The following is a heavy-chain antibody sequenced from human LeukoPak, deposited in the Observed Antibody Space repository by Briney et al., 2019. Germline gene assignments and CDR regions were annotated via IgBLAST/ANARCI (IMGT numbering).Heavy chain of an antibody. CDR3: ARLTYYYDSSGYYYPDAFDI. Sequence: ASVKVSCKASGYTFTSYGISWVRQAPGQGLEWMGWISAYNGNTNYAQKLQGRVTMTTDTPTSTAYMELRSLRSDDTAVYYCARLTYYYDSSGYYYPDAFDIWGQGTMVTVSS. D-gene: IGHD3-22*01. CDR1: GYTFTSYG. CDR2: ISAYNGNT. J-gene: IGHJ3*02. V-gene: IGHV1-18*01.